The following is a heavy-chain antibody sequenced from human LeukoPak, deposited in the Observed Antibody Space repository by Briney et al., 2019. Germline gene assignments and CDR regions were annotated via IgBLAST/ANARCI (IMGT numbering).Heavy chain of an antibody. CDR2: ISSGSTYK. CDR1: GFTFTTYG. J-gene: IGHJ6*03. Sequence: GGSLSLSCAASGFTFTTYGRKWVRQAPGKGPEWVASISSGSTYKYYADSLRGRITIYRDDAKNSLYLQMNSLRDEDTAVYYCARYCGSSRCPFYYHMDVWGKGTTVTVSS. CDR3: ARYCGSSRCPFYYHMDV. D-gene: IGHD2-2*01. V-gene: IGHV3-21*01.